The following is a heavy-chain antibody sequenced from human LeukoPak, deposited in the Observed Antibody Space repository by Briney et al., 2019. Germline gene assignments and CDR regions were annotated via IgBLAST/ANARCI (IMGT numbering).Heavy chain of an antibody. CDR3: ARGDDYGSGSSNWFDP. V-gene: IGHV1-18*01. Sequence: VASVKVSCKASGYTFTSYGISWVRQAPGQGLEWMGWISAYNGNTNYAQKLQGRVTMTTDTSTSTAYMELRGLRSDDTAVYYCARGDDYGSGSSNWFDPWGQGTLVTVSS. J-gene: IGHJ5*02. CDR2: ISAYNGNT. D-gene: IGHD3-10*01. CDR1: GYTFTSYG.